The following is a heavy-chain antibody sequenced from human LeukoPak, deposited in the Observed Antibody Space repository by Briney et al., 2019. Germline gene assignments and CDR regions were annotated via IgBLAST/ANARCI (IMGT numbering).Heavy chain of an antibody. V-gene: IGHV1-69*13. J-gene: IGHJ4*02. Sequence: ASVKVSCKASGGTFSSYAISWGRQAPGQGGEWMGGIIPIFGTANYAQKFQGRVTITAAESTSTAYMELSSLRSEDTAVYYCARDLTRRGGYWGQGTLVTVSS. D-gene: IGHD3-3*01. CDR3: ARDLTRRGGY. CDR1: GGTFSSYA. CDR2: IIPIFGTA.